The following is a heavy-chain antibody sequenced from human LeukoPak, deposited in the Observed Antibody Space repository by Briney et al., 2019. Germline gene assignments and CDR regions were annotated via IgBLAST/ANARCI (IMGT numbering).Heavy chain of an antibody. Sequence: PTGGSLRLSCAASGFTFSSHAMTWVRQAPGKGLEWVSTLTGSGGRTYYADSVKGRFTISRDNSKNTLYLQMNNLRAEDTAVYYCARGGELLYLSKPADYWGQGTLVTVSS. V-gene: IGHV3-23*01. J-gene: IGHJ4*02. D-gene: IGHD3-10*01. CDR2: LTGSGGRT. CDR1: GFTFSSHA. CDR3: ARGGELLYLSKPADY.